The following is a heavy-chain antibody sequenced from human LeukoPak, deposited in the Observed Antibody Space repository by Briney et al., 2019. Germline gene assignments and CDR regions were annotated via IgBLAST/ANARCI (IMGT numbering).Heavy chain of an antibody. V-gene: IGHV3-30*02. CDR1: GFSFSDYD. CDR2: IRYDGSNT. CDR3: AKIPQVATYTVPNFDF. Sequence: PGGSLRLSCAASGFSFSDYDIHWVRLAPGKGLEWATFIRYDGSNTYAESVKGRFTISRDNSKNTLYLQMNSLRAEDTAVYYCAKIPQVATYTVPNFDFWGQGTLVTVSS. J-gene: IGHJ4*02. D-gene: IGHD3-16*01.